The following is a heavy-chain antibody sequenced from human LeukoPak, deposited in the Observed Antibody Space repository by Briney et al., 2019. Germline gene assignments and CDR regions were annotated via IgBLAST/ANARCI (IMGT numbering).Heavy chain of an antibody. CDR3: ASRLHYYDSSGFPRNDAFDI. V-gene: IGHV1-46*01. CDR2: INPSGGGT. Sequence: ASVKVSCKASGYTFTSYYMHWVRQAPGQGLEWMGVINPSGGGTNYAHKFQGRVTMTRDTSTSTVYVELSSLRPEDTAVYYCASRLHYYDSSGFPRNDAFDIWGQGTLVTVSS. CDR1: GYTFTSYY. D-gene: IGHD3-22*01. J-gene: IGHJ4*02.